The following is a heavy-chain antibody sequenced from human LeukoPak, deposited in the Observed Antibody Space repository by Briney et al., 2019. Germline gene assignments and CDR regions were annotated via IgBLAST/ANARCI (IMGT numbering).Heavy chain of an antibody. J-gene: IGHJ4*02. Sequence: GGSLRLSCAASGFTFSSYDMHWVRQTTGKGLEWVSSIGIAGDTYYPGSVKGRFTISKDNAKNSLYLQMNSLRAEDTAVYYCARAGGSTVSHSDYWGQGTLVTVSP. CDR2: IGIAGDT. V-gene: IGHV3-13*01. CDR3: ARAGGSTVSHSDY. D-gene: IGHD4-17*01. CDR1: GFTFSSYD.